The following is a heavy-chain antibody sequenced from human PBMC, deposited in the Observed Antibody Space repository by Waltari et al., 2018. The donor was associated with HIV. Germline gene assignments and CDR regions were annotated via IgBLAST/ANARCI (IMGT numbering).Heavy chain of an antibody. Sequence: EVQLVESGGGLVQPGGPLRLPCAASGFTFSSYWMSWVRQAPGEGLEWVADIKQDGSGIYYVDSGKGRFTISRDNAKNALYLQMNNLRAEDTAVYYCAKYGISTMVVIPFDYWGQGTLVTVSS. V-gene: IGHV3-7*01. D-gene: IGHD2-15*01. CDR1: GFTFSSYW. CDR3: AKYGISTMVVIPFDY. CDR2: IKQDGSGI. J-gene: IGHJ4*02.